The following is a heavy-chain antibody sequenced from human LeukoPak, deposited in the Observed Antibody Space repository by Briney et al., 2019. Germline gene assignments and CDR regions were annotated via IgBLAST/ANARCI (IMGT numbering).Heavy chain of an antibody. V-gene: IGHV4-61*02. Sequence: PPETLSLTCTVSGGSISSGSYYWSWIRQPAGKGLEWIGRIYTSGSTNYNPSLKSRVTISVDTSKNQFSLKLSSVTAADTAVYYCARGGYYDSSARRWGQGTMVTVSS. J-gene: IGHJ3*01. CDR3: ARGGYYDSSARR. CDR1: GGSISSGSYY. CDR2: IYTSGST. D-gene: IGHD3-22*01.